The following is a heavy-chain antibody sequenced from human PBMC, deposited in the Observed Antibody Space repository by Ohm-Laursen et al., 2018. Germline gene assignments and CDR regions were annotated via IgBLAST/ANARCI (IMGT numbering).Heavy chain of an antibody. CDR2: ISSRGSTI. CDR1: GFTFSDYY. J-gene: IGHJ4*02. V-gene: IGHV3-11*04. D-gene: IGHD5-18*01. CDR3: ARDGYSFGLAYYLDY. Sequence: GSLRLSCTASGFTFSDYYMSWIRQAPGKGLEWVSYISSRGSTIYYADSVKGRFTISRDNAKNSLYLQMNSLRAEDTAVYFCARDGYSFGLAYYLDYWGQGTQVTVSS.